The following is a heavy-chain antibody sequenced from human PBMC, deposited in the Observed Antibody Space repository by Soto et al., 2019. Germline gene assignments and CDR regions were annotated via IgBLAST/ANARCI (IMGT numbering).Heavy chain of an antibody. CDR1: GGTFSSYT. CDR2: IIPILGIA. Sequence: SVKVSWKASGGTFSSYTISWVRQAPGQGLEWMGRIIPILGIANYAQKFQGRVTITADKSTSTAYMELSSLRSEDTAVYYCARDGEDCPGGSCYSPGYYYYGMDVWG. D-gene: IGHD2-15*01. CDR3: ARDGEDCPGGSCYSPGYYYYGMDV. V-gene: IGHV1-69*04. J-gene: IGHJ6*02.